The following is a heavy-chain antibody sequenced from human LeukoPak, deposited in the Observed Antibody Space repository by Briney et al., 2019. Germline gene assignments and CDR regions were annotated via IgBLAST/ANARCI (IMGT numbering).Heavy chain of an antibody. CDR2: INSDWSST. CDR3: ARGLLGYSSGWYYFDY. D-gene: IGHD6-19*01. J-gene: IGHJ4*02. CDR1: GFTFSSYW. Sequence: GGSLRLSCAASGFTFSSYWMHWVRQAPGKGLVWVSRINSDWSSTSYADSVKGRFTISRDNAKNTLYLQMNSLRAEDTAVYYCARGLLGYSSGWYYFDYWGQGTLVTVSS. V-gene: IGHV3-74*01.